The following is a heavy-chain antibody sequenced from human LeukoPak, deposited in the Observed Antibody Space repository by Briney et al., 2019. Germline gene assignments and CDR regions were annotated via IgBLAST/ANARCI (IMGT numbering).Heavy chain of an antibody. D-gene: IGHD6-6*01. J-gene: IGHJ5*02. CDR1: GFXXSNYW. CDR2: IKYDGSEK. V-gene: IGHV3-7*03. Sequence: GXXXLXXAASGFXXSNYWMSXVRQAPGKGLEWVXNIKYDGSEKYYMDSVKGRFTISRDNAQNSVYLQMNSLRVEDTAVYYCARDATGRASEYNWFDPWGQGILVTVSS. CDR3: ARDATGRASEYNWFDP.